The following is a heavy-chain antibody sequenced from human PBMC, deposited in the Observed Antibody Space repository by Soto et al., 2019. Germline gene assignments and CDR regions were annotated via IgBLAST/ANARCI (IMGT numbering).Heavy chain of an antibody. Sequence: GSLRLSCAASGFTFSSYAMSWVRQAPGKGLEWVSAISGSGGSTYYADFVKGRFTISRDNSKNTLYLQMNSLRAEDTAVYYCAKPTTGSGSYSSYAFDIWGQGTMVTVSS. CDR1: GFTFSSYA. CDR2: ISGSGGST. CDR3: AKPTTGSGSYSSYAFDI. J-gene: IGHJ3*02. V-gene: IGHV3-23*01. D-gene: IGHD1-26*01.